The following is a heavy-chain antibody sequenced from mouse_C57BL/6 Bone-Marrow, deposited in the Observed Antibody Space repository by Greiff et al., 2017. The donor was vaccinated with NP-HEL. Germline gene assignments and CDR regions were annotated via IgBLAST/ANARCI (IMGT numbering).Heavy chain of an antibody. D-gene: IGHD1-3*01. CDR3: ARLKWDYPYYYAMDY. Sequence: QVQLQQPGAELVRPGTSVKLSCKASGYTFTSYWMHWVKQRPGQGLEWIGVIDPSDSYTNYNQKFKGKATLTVDTSSSTAYMQLSSLTSEDSAVYDCARLKWDYPYYYAMDYWGQGTSVTVSS. V-gene: IGHV1-59*01. CDR1: GYTFTSYW. CDR2: IDPSDSYT. J-gene: IGHJ4*01.